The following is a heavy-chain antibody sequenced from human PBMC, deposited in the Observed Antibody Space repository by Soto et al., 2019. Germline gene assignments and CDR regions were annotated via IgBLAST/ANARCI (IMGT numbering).Heavy chain of an antibody. J-gene: IGHJ4*02. V-gene: IGHV3-9*01. CDR3: AKGGLLRFLEWLFFDY. CDR2: ISWNSGSI. D-gene: IGHD3-3*01. CDR1: GFTFDDYA. Sequence: PGGSLRLSCAASGFTFDDYAMHWVRQAPGKGLEWVSGISWNSGSIGYADSVKGRFTISRDNAKNSLYLQMNSLRAEDTALYYCAKGGLLRFLEWLFFDYWGQG.